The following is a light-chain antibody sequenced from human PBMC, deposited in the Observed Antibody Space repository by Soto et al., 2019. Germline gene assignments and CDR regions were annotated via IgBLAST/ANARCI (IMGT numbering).Light chain of an antibody. CDR1: RVISSW. V-gene: IGKV1-12*01. J-gene: IGKJ5*01. CDR3: QQTHTFPIT. Sequence: DIQMTQSPSSVSASVGDSVTITCRASRVISSWLAWYQQKPGKAPNLLIYAASTLQSGVPSRFSASGSGTDFTLTINNLQPEDFATYYCQQTHTFPITFGQGTRLEIK. CDR2: AAS.